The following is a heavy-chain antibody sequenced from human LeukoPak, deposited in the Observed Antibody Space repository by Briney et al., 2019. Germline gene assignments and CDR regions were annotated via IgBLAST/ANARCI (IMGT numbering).Heavy chain of an antibody. Sequence: GASAKVSCKASGYTFTSYYMHWVRQAPGQGLEWMGIINPSGGSTSYAQKFQGRVTVTRDMSTSTVYMELSSLRSEDTAVYYCARFDGGSYYGYLYWGQGTLVTVSS. CDR2: INPSGGST. J-gene: IGHJ4*02. CDR3: ARFDGGSYYGYLY. D-gene: IGHD1-26*01. V-gene: IGHV1-46*01. CDR1: GYTFTSYY.